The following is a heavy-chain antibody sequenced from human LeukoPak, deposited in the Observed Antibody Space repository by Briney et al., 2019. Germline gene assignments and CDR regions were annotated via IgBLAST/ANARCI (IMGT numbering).Heavy chain of an antibody. V-gene: IGHV4-30-2*01. CDR2: IYHSGST. J-gene: IGHJ6*04. D-gene: IGHD3-9*01. CDR1: GGSISSGGYS. Sequence: SQTLSLTCAVSGGSISSGGYSWSWIRQPPGKGVEWIGYIYHSGSTYYNPSLRSRVTISVDRSKNQFSLKLSSVTAADTAVYYCASGPGDILTLDREYYYGMDVWGKGTTVTVSS. CDR3: ASGPGDILTLDREYYYGMDV.